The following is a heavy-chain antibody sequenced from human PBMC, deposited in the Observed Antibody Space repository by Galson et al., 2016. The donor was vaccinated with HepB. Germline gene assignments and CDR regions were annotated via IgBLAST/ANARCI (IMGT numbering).Heavy chain of an antibody. J-gene: IGHJ3*01. V-gene: IGHV6-1*01. CDR2: TYYRSEWYN. CDR1: GDSVSSNAAS. CDR3: ARRSASLGNFDV. Sequence: AISGDSVSSNAASWNLIRQSPSRGLEWLGRTYYRSEWYNEYALSVRSRITITPDISKNQFSLQLNSVTPEDTAVYFCARRSASLGNFDVWGQGTAVTVSS. D-gene: IGHD2-15*01.